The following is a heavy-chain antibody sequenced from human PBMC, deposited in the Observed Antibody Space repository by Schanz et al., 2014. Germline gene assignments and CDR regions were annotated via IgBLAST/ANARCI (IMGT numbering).Heavy chain of an antibody. CDR3: ARPSSVVGITGWFDT. V-gene: IGHV4-39*01. D-gene: IGHD3-22*01. CDR2: ISYSGNT. J-gene: IGHJ5*02. Sequence: QLQLRESGPGLVKPSETLSLICSVSGTSITSSTYYWGWIRQPPGKGPEWIGSISYSGNTYYTPSLKSRVTISSDTPKNQFPLKLPSVTAADTAVYYCARPSSVVGITGWFDTWGQGTLVTVSS. CDR1: GTSITSSTYY.